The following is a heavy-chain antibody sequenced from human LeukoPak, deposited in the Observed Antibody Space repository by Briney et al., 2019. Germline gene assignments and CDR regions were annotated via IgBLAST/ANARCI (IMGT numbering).Heavy chain of an antibody. J-gene: IGHJ2*01. V-gene: IGHV4-34*01. CDR2: INHSGST. CDR1: GGSFSGYY. CDR3: ARPKLTYDSSLYFDL. D-gene: IGHD3-22*01. Sequence: PSETLSLTCAVYGGSFSGYYWGWIRQPPGKGLEWIGEINHSGSTNYNPSLKSRVTISVDTSKNQFSLKLSSVTAADTAVYYCARPKLTYDSSLYFDLWGRGTLVTVSS.